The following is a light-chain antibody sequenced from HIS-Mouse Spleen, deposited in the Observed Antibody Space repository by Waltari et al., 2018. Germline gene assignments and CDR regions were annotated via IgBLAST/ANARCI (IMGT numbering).Light chain of an antibody. CDR3: QAWDSSYSV. CDR2: QDR. V-gene: IGLV3-1*01. CDR1: KLGDTY. Sequence: SYELTQPPSVSVSPGQTASITCSGDKLGDTYACWYQQKPGQSPVLVIYQDRKRPSGIPERFAGSNSGNTATLTISGTQAMDEADYYCQAWDSSYSVFGGGTKLTVL. J-gene: IGLJ2*01.